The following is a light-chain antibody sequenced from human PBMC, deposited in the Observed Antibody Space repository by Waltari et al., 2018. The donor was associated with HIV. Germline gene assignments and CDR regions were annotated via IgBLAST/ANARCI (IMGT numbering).Light chain of an antibody. CDR1: TSTIGTNS. V-gene: IGLV1-44*01. J-gene: IGLJ2*01. CDR3: AAWDDSLSEPYVL. CDR2: SDD. Sequence: QSVLTQPPSASGTPGQRVTISCSGTTSTIGTNSVNWYQQLPGTAPKLLIFSDDQRHSGGPDRFSGSKSGTAASLTISGLQSEDEGDYYCAAWDDSLSEPYVLFGGGTRLTVL.